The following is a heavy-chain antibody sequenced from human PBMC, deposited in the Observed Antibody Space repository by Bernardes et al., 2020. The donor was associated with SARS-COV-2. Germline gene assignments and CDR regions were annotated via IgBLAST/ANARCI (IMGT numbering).Heavy chain of an antibody. CDR3: AKSLAGYCYGSTCYWRPLDS. V-gene: IGHV3-23*01. CDR2: IRGTGATA. CDR1: GFTYSAYS. Sequence: GGSLRLSCAASGFTYSAYSMAWVRQAPGKGLEWVSIIRGTGATAHYADPVKGRFTVSRDNSNNILYLEMNSLRTEDTATYYCAKSLAGYCYGSTCYWRPLDSWGQGTLVTVSS. D-gene: IGHD2-15*01. J-gene: IGHJ4*02.